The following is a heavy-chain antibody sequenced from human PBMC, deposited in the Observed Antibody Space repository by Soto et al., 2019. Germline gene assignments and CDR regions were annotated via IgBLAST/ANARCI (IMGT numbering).Heavy chain of an antibody. J-gene: IGHJ5*02. CDR1: GGSISSFH. CDR2: ISYSGNT. V-gene: IGHV4-59*01. D-gene: IGHD6-13*01. Sequence: SETLCLTCTVSGGSISSFHWSGVRQPPGKGLESIGYISYSGNTNYNPSLKSRVTISAETSKNQLSLKLNSVTAADTAVYYCARGGASTWYDWFDPWGQGILVTVSS. CDR3: ARGGASTWYDWFDP.